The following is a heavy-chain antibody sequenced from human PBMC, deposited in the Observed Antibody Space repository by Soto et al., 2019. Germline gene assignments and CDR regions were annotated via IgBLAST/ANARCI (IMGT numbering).Heavy chain of an antibody. CDR2: IFYSGGT. D-gene: IGHD4-17*01. Sequence: SETLSLTCAVSGGSVRSGSYYWSWIRQPPGKGLEWIGYIFYSGGTNYNSSLKSRVTMSVDTSKNQFSLNLSSVTAADTAVYFCARGSTVAPRYFDYWGQGTLVTVSS. V-gene: IGHV4-61*01. CDR3: ARGSTVAPRYFDY. J-gene: IGHJ4*02. CDR1: GGSVRSGSYY.